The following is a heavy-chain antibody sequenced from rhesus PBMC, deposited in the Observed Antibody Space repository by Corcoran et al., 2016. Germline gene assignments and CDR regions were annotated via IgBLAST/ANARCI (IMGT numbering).Heavy chain of an antibody. CDR3: ARDSPYRDKYFDL. V-gene: IGHV1S2*01. D-gene: IGHD4-23*01. J-gene: IGHJ2*01. Sequence: QVQLVQSGAEVKKPGSSVKVSCKASGYTFTDYYMHWVRQAPRQGLGWMGWINPYNGNTKYAQKFQGRVTMTRDTSMSTAYMELSSLRSEDTAVYYCARDSPYRDKYFDLWGPGTPITISS. CDR2: INPYNGNT. CDR1: GYTFTDYY.